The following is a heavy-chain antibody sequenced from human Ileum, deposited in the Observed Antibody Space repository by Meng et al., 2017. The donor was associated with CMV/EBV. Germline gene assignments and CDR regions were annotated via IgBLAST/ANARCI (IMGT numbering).Heavy chain of an antibody. CDR1: SFSGYY. CDR2: INHSGST. Sequence: SFSGYYWSWNRQPPGKELEWIGEINHSGSTNYSPSLEGRVTISVDTSKNQFSLKLSSVTAADTAVYYCARDNRRRVTAAIVKSRFDYWGQGTLVTVSS. J-gene: IGHJ4*02. V-gene: IGHV4-34*01. CDR3: ARDNRRRVTAAIVKSRFDY. D-gene: IGHD2-2*01.